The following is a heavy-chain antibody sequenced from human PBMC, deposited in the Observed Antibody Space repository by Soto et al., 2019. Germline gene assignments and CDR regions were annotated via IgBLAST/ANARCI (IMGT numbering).Heavy chain of an antibody. CDR2: VNPHSGAA. D-gene: IGHD1-26*01. CDR1: GYTFTAYY. CDR3: ARPPNPWEPYAFHI. V-gene: IGHV1-2*04. Sequence: WASVKVSCKASGYTFTAYYIHWLRQAPGQGLEWMGWVNPHSGAAVFAQKFLGSVTLTTDTSISTAYMELTSLTSDDTALYYCARPPNPWEPYAFHIWGHGTLVTVSS. J-gene: IGHJ3*02.